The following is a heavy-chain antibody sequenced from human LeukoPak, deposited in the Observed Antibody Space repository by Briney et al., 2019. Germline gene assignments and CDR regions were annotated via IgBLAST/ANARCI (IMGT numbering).Heavy chain of an antibody. V-gene: IGHV3-74*01. Sequence: PVGSLRLSCAASGFTFSNDWMHWVRQAPGKGLVWVSRINTDGSTTTYADSVKGRFTISRDNAKNTLYLQMNSLRVEDTAVYYCARGRGGSYHYWGQGTLVTVSS. J-gene: IGHJ4*02. D-gene: IGHD1-26*01. CDR2: INTDGSTT. CDR3: ARGRGGSYHY. CDR1: GFTFSNDW.